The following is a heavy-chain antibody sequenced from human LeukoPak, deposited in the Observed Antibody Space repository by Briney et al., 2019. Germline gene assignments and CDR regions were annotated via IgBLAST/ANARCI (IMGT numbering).Heavy chain of an antibody. CDR1: GFSFSIYG. D-gene: IGHD2-21*01. J-gene: IGHJ4*02. Sequence: GGSLRLSCAASGFSFSIYGMHWVRQAPGKGLEWVAFLRSEGSDKYYADSVKGRFTISRDNSKNTVYLQMNSLRAEDTAVYYCASEVARGYWGQGTLVTVSS. CDR3: ASEVARGY. CDR2: LRSEGSDK. V-gene: IGHV3-30*02.